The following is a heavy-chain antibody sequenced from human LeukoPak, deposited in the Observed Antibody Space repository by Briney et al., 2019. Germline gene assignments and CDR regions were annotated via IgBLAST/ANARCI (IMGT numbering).Heavy chain of an antibody. CDR1: GFTFSGYS. CDR2: IYGGGST. CDR3: ASWPGGWYGEDS. Sequence: GGSLRLSCAASGFTFSGYSMNWVRQAPGKGLEWVSVIYGGGSTYYADSVKGRFTIPRDTPKNTLYLQMNSLRVEDTAVYYCASWPGGWYGEDSWGQGTLVTVSS. J-gene: IGHJ4*02. V-gene: IGHV3-53*01. D-gene: IGHD6-19*01.